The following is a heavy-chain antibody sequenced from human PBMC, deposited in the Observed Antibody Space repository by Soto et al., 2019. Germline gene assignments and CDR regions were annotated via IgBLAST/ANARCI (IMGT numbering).Heavy chain of an antibody. D-gene: IGHD1-26*01. CDR3: ARRGGTYYDY. V-gene: IGHV5-51*01. J-gene: IGHJ4*01. CDR1: GFTFTTYW. Sequence: GESLKISCKGSGFTFTTYWIGWVRQMPGKGLEWMGIIYPGDSDTRYSPSFQGHVTISADKSVSTAYLQWSSLKASDTALYFCARRGGTYYDYWGHGTLVTVSS. CDR2: IYPGDSDT.